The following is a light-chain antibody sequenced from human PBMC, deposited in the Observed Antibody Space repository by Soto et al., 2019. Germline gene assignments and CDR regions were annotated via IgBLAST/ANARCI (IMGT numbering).Light chain of an antibody. J-gene: IGLJ2*01. CDR3: QTWGTGIHVV. Sequence: QSVLTQSPSASASLGASVKLTCTLSSGHSSYAIAWHQQQPEKGPRFLMNLNNDGSHTKGDGIPDRFSGSTSGAERYLTISSLQSEDEADYYCQTWGTGIHVVFGGGTKVTVL. V-gene: IGLV4-69*01. CDR2: LNNDGSH. CDR1: SGHSSYA.